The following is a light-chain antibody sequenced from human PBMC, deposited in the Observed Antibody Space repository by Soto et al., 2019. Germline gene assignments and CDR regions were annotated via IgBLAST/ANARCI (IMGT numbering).Light chain of an antibody. Sequence: DIQVTQSPPTLSASVGDRVTITCRASQTISTWMAWYQHKPGKAPXXLVYDASTLQSGVASRFSGSGSGKEFTLTISGLQPDQSATSYCQQYTNTHNPWMFGQGTKVDNK. CDR1: QTISTW. CDR3: QQYTNTHNPWM. V-gene: IGKV1-5*01. CDR2: DAS. J-gene: IGKJ1*01.